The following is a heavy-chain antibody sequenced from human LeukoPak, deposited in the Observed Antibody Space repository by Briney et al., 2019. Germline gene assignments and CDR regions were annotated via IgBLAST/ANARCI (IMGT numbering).Heavy chain of an antibody. CDR1: GFTVSSNY. J-gene: IGHJ3*02. V-gene: IGHV3-53*01. CDR3: ARGGDGYKGGSAFDI. CDR2: IYSGGST. D-gene: IGHD5-24*01. Sequence: PGGSLRLSCAASGFTVSSNYMSWVRQAPGKGLEWVSVIYSGGSTYYADSVKGRFIISRDNSKNTLYLQMNSLRAEDTAVYYCARGGDGYKGGSAFDIWGQGTMVTVSS.